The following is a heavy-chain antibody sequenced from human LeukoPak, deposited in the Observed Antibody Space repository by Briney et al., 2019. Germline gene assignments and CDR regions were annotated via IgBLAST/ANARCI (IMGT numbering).Heavy chain of an antibody. CDR1: GYTFTSYY. CDR3: ARDWGPKLNAHYYFDY. Sequence: GSGKVSCKASGYTFTSYYMHWVRQAPGQGLEWMGIINPSGGSTSYAQKFQGRVTMTRDMSTSTVYMELSRLRADDPAVYYCARDWGPKLNAHYYFDYWGQGTLVTVSS. CDR2: INPSGGST. V-gene: IGHV1-46*01. D-gene: IGHD3-16*01. J-gene: IGHJ4*02.